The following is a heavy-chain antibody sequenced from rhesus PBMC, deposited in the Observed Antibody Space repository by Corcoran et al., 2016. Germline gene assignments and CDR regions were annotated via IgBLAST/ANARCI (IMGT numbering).Heavy chain of an antibody. Sequence: QVQLQESGPGLVKPSETLSLTCTVSGGSISDSYYWNWIRQPPGKGLEWRGRIYGSDGSTSYNPPLKSRVPLSKDASKNPFSLKLSSVTAAATAVYYCARDSTIAAGRGFDYWGQGVLVTVSS. V-gene: IGHV4-147*01. CDR3: ARDSTIAAGRGFDY. CDR1: GGSISDSYY. CDR2: IYGSDGST. D-gene: IGHD6-13*01. J-gene: IGHJ4*01.